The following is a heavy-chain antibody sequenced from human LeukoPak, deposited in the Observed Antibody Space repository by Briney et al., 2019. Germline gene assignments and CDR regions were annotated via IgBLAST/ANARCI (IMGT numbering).Heavy chain of an antibody. CDR3: ARGSRDGYNSPDY. Sequence: GGSLRLSCTASGFTFSSYSMNWVRQAPGKGLEWVSSISSSSSYIYYADSVKGRFTISRDNAKNSLYLQMNSLRAEDTAVYYCARGSRDGYNSPDYWGQGTLVTVSS. CDR1: GFTFSSYS. CDR2: ISSSSSYI. J-gene: IGHJ4*02. D-gene: IGHD5-24*01. V-gene: IGHV3-21*04.